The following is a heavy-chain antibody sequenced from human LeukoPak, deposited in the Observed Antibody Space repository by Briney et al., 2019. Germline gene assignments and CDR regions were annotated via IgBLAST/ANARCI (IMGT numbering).Heavy chain of an antibody. V-gene: IGHV3-30*18. CDR1: GFTFSSYG. Sequence: GRSLRLSCAASGFTFSSYGMHWVRQAPGKGLEWVAVISYDGSNKYYADSVKGRFTISRDNSKNTLYLQMNSLRAEGTAVYYCAKQGYSGSYSLISYFDYWGQGTLVTVSS. J-gene: IGHJ4*02. D-gene: IGHD1-26*01. CDR2: ISYDGSNK. CDR3: AKQGYSGSYSLISYFDY.